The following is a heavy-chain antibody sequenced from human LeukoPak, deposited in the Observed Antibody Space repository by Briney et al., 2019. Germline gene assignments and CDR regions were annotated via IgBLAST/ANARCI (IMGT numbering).Heavy chain of an antibody. V-gene: IGHV3-7*04. D-gene: IGHD6-13*01. CDR3: ARLRPYSSSWYAYYGMDV. CDR2: IKPDGTQN. CDR1: GFTFSSHW. J-gene: IGHJ6*02. Sequence: PGGSLRLSCVASGFTFSSHWMTWVRQSPGKGLEWVANIKPDGTQNYYVDSVKGRFTISRDNAKNSLYLQMNSLRADETAVYYCARLRPYSSSWYAYYGMDVWGQGTTVTVSS.